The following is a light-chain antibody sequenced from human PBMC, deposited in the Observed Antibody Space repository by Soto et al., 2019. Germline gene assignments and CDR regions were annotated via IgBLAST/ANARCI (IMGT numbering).Light chain of an antibody. Sequence: QSALTQPPSASGSPGQSVTISCTGTSSDVGGYKYVSWYQQHPGKAPKLMIYEVTQRPSGVPDRFSGSKSGNTASLTVSGLKAEDEADYYCSSHAGSNSLLFGGGTKVTVL. CDR2: EVT. CDR3: SSHAGSNSLL. CDR1: SSDVGGYKY. V-gene: IGLV2-8*01. J-gene: IGLJ2*01.